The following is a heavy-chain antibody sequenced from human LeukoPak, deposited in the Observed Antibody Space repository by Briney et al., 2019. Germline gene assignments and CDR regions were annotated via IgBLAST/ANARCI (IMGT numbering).Heavy chain of an antibody. D-gene: IGHD6-13*01. V-gene: IGHV1-46*01. CDR2: INPSGGST. J-gene: IGHJ6*02. Sequence: ASVKVSCKASGYTFTSYYMHWVRQAPGQGLESMGIINPSGGSTSYAQKFQGRVTMTRDTSTSTVYMELSSLRSEDTAVYYCARDLKAAAGTEHRTYYYYYYGMDVWGQGTTVTVSS. CDR1: GYTFTSYY. CDR3: ARDLKAAAGTEHRTYYYYYYGMDV.